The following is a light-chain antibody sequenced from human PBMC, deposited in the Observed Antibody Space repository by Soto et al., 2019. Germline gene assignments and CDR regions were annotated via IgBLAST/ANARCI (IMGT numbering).Light chain of an antibody. CDR3: SSDAGSNNWV. Sequence: QSALTQPPSAAGSPGQSVTISCTGTSSDVGGYNYVSWYQQHPGKAPKLMIYEVSKRPTGVPDRFSGSKSGNTASLTGSGLQAEDEDDYYCSSDAGSNNWVFGGGTKLTVL. CDR1: SSDVGGYNY. V-gene: IGLV2-8*01. CDR2: EVS. J-gene: IGLJ2*01.